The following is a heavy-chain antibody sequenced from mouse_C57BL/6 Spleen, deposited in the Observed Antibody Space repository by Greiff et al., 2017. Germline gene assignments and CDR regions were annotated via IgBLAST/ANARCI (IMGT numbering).Heavy chain of an antibody. J-gene: IGHJ3*01. Sequence: EVQVVESGGGLVKPGGSLKLSCAASGFTFSDYGLHWVRQAPEKGLEWVAYISSGSSTIYYADTVKGRFTISRDNAKNTLFLQMTSLRSEDTAMYYCARGDGNYGGFAYWGQGTLVTVSA. CDR1: GFTFSDYG. D-gene: IGHD2-1*01. CDR2: ISSGSSTI. V-gene: IGHV5-17*01. CDR3: ARGDGNYGGFAY.